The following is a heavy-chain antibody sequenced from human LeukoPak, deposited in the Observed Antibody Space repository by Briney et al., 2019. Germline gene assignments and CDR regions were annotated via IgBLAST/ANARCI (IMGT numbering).Heavy chain of an antibody. CDR3: ARLYIGGYSRSTNYNLFDP. CDR2: LNQSGST. CDR1: GGSLSGYY. J-gene: IGHJ5*02. V-gene: IGHV4-34*01. D-gene: IGHD6-13*01. Sequence: PSETLSLTRAVYGGSLSGYYWSWIRQPPGKGLEWIGELNQSGSTNYNPSIKSRVTISVDTSKNQFSLNLTSVTAADTAVYCCARLYIGGYSRSTNYNLFDPWGQGTLVTVS.